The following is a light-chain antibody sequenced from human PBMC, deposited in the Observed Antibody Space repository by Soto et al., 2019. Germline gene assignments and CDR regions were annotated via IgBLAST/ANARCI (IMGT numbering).Light chain of an antibody. J-gene: IGKJ1*01. V-gene: IGKV3-20*01. CDR3: QQYGSSPPT. Sequence: EIVLTQSPGTLSLSPGERAILSCRASQSVTSTYLAWYQQRPGQAPRLLIYGAYSRATGIPDRFSGRGSGTDFTLTISRLEPEDFAVYYCQQYGSSPPTFGQGTKVDI. CDR1: QSVTSTY. CDR2: GAY.